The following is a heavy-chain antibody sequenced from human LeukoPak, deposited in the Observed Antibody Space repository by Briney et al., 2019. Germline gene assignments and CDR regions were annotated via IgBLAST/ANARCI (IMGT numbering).Heavy chain of an antibody. CDR3: ARGGSYGLLYNWFDP. CDR1: GGSISSGGYY. CDR2: IYYSGST. J-gene: IGHJ5*02. D-gene: IGHD3-16*01. V-gene: IGHV4-31*03. Sequence: PSETLSLTCTVSGGSISSGGYYWSWIRQHPGKGLEWIGYIYYSGSTYYNPSLKSRVTISVDTSKNQFSLKLSSVTAADTAVYYCARGGSYGLLYNWFDPWGQGTLVTVSS.